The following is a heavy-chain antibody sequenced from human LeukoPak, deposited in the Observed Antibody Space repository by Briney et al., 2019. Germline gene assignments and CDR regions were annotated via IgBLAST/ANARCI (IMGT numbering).Heavy chain of an antibody. J-gene: IGHJ4*02. D-gene: IGHD4-17*01. V-gene: IGHV3-23*01. CDR1: GFTFSTYA. CDR3: AKGATVSRKGYLDY. CDR2: ISGGGSST. Sequence: PGGSLRLSCAASGFTFSTYAMSWVRQAPGKGLEWVSGISGGGSSTYYADSVKGRFTISRDNSKSTVYLQMNSLRAEDTAVYYCAKGATVSRKGYLDYWGQGILVAVSS.